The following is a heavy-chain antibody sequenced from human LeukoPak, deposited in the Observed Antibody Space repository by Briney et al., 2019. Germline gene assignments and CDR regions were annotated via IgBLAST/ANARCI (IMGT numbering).Heavy chain of an antibody. CDR2: ISYDGSNK. V-gene: IGHV3-30*18. D-gene: IGHD5-18*01. J-gene: IGHJ6*02. CDR1: GFTFSSYG. Sequence: GRSLRLSCAASGFTFSSYGMHWVRQAPGKGLEWVAVISYDGSNKYYADSVKGRFTIPRDNSKNTLHLQMNSLRAEDTAVYYCAKGYSYGYSYGMDVWGQGTTVTVSS. CDR3: AKGYSYGYSYGMDV.